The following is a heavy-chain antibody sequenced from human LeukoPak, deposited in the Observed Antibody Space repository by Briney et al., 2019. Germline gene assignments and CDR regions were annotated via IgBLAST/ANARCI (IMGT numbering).Heavy chain of an antibody. Sequence: SETLSLTCAVSGDSISSSTYYWGWIRQPPGKGLEWIGSIYYSGSTYYNPSLKSRVTISVDTSKNQFSLKLSSVTAADTAVYYCATTVVTSAPTWGYYYYMDVWGKGTTVTVSS. V-gene: IGHV4-39*01. CDR3: ATTVVTSAPTWGYYYYMDV. J-gene: IGHJ6*03. CDR1: GDSISSSTYY. D-gene: IGHD4-23*01. CDR2: IYYSGST.